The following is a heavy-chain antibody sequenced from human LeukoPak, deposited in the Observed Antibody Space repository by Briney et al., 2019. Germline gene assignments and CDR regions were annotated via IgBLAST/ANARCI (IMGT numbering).Heavy chain of an antibody. Sequence: SETLSLTCTVSGGFISSGSYYWSWIRQPAGKGLEWIGRIYTSGSTNYNPSLKSRVIISVDTSKNQFSLELSSVTAADTAVYYCAREDRYCSGGSCYSWGQGTLVTVSS. V-gene: IGHV4-61*02. CDR3: AREDRYCSGGSCYS. D-gene: IGHD2-15*01. J-gene: IGHJ4*02. CDR2: IYTSGST. CDR1: GGFISSGSYY.